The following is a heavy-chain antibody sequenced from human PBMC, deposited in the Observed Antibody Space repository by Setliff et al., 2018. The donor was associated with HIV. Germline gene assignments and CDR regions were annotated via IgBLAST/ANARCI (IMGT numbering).Heavy chain of an antibody. J-gene: IGHJ3*01. D-gene: IGHD1-1*01. CDR1: GGSISYYY. CDR2: VFVSGNT. V-gene: IGHV4-59*12. Sequence: PSETLSLTCTVSGGSISYYYWTWIRQLPGKGLEWIGYVFVSGNTNYNPSLRSRVTISVDRSKDQFSLKLNSMTAADTARYYCAREAMEGAFDLWGQGTMVTVSS. CDR3: AREAMEGAFDL.